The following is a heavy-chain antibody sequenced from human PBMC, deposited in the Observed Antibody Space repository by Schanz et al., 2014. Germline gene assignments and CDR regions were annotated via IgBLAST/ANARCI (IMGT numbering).Heavy chain of an antibody. CDR3: ARDESLAYFDS. Sequence: QVQLVESGGGVVQPGRSLRLSCAASGFTFTSYAMHWVRQAPGEGLEWVAIVSFDGSNKYYADSVKGRFTISRDNSKNTLYLQMNSLRTEDTALYYCARDESLAYFDSWGQGTLVTVSS. CDR2: VSFDGSNK. CDR1: GFTFTSYA. J-gene: IGHJ4*02. V-gene: IGHV3-30*04.